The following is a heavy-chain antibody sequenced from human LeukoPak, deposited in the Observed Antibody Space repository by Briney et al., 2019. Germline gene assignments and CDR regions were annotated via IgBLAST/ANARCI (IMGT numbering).Heavy chain of an antibody. D-gene: IGHD4-17*01. CDR2: IYPGDSDT. V-gene: IGHV5-51*01. J-gene: IGHJ4*02. CDR3: ARPLQDDYGDYYFDY. Sequence: GESLKISCKGSGYSFTSYWIGWVRQMPGKGLEWMGIIYPGDSDTRYSPSFQGQVTISADKSISTAYLQWSSLKASDTAMYYCARPLQDDYGDYYFDYWGQGTLVTASS. CDR1: GYSFTSYW.